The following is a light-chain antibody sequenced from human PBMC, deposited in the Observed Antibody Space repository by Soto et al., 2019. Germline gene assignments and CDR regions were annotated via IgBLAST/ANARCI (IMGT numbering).Light chain of an antibody. J-gene: IGKJ2*03. CDR2: GAS. CDR1: QSVSSTY. Sequence: EIVLTQSPGTLSLSPGERATLSCRARQSVSSTYLAWYQQKPGQAPRLLIYGASTRATGIPDRFSGSGSGTDFTLTISRLEPEDFAVYHCQQYGISPYSFGQGTKVDIK. CDR3: QQYGISPYS. V-gene: IGKV3-20*01.